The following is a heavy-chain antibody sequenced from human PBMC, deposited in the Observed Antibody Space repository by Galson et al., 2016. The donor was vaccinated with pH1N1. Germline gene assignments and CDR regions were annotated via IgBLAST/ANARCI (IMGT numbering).Heavy chain of an antibody. CDR3: ARLRGGITVVREVYFDL. J-gene: IGHJ4*02. Sequence: GSGYSFTSYWIAWVRQKPGKGLEWMGIVYPSDSDTRYSPSFRGLFTFSADKSIGTAYLQWSSLEASDTAIYYCARLRGGITVVREVYFDLWGQGTLVTVSP. CDR2: VYPSDSDT. V-gene: IGHV5-51*01. CDR1: GYSFTSYW. D-gene: IGHD3-10*01.